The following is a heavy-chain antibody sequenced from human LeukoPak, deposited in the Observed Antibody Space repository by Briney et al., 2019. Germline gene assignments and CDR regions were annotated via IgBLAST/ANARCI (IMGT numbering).Heavy chain of an antibody. J-gene: IGHJ4*02. V-gene: IGHV3-74*01. CDR1: GFPFSSYW. CDR2: IHSDESSA. Sequence: GGSLRLSCEPSGFPFSSYWMHWVRQAPGKGLVWVSRIHSDESSARYADSVKDRFTISRDNAKNTLYLQMNSLRAEDTAVYYCARDLVGALDFWGQGTLVTVSS. D-gene: IGHD1-26*01. CDR3: ARDLVGALDF.